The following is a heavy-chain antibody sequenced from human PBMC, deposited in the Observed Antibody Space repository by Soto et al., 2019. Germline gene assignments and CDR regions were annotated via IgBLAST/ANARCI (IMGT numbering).Heavy chain of an antibody. V-gene: IGHV4-34*01. D-gene: IGHD6-19*01. J-gene: IGHJ6*02. Sequence: SETLSLTCAVYGGSFSGYYWSWIRQPPGKGLEWIGEINHSGSTNYNPSLKSRVTISVDTSWNQFSLKLSSVTAADTAVYYCARVAGWAPYYYYYGMDVWGQGTTVTVSS. CDR2: INHSGST. CDR1: GGSFSGYY. CDR3: ARVAGWAPYYYYYGMDV.